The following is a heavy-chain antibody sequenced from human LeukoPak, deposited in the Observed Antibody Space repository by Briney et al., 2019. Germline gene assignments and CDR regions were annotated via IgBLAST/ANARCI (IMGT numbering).Heavy chain of an antibody. CDR1: GYTFTSYY. V-gene: IGHV1-46*01. CDR2: INPSGGST. Sequence: ASVKVSCKASGYTFTSYYMHWVRQAPGRGLEWMGIINPSGGSTSYAQKFQGRVTMTRDTSTSTVYMELSSLRSEDTAVYYCARSIVVVVAPTAYFDYWGQGTLVTVSS. CDR3: ARSIVVVVAPTAYFDY. J-gene: IGHJ4*02. D-gene: IGHD2-15*01.